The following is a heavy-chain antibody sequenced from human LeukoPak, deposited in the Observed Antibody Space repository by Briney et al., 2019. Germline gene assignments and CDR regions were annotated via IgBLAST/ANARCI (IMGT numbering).Heavy chain of an antibody. V-gene: IGHV3-23*01. Sequence: PGGSLRLSCAASGFTVSSNYMSWVRQAPGKGLEWVSAISGSGGSTYYADSVKGRFTISRDNSKNTLYLQMNSLRAENTAVYYCAKNGELAARYYYYGMDVWGQGTTVTVSS. D-gene: IGHD3-10*01. CDR1: GFTVSSNY. CDR2: ISGSGGST. J-gene: IGHJ6*02. CDR3: AKNGELAARYYYYGMDV.